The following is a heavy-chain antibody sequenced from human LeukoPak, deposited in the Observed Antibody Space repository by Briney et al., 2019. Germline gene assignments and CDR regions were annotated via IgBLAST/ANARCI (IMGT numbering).Heavy chain of an antibody. CDR2: IYYSGST. CDR1: GGSISSSNYY. V-gene: IGHV4-39*07. Sequence: PSETLSLTCTVFGGSISSSNYYWGWIRQPPGKGLEWIGSIYYSGSTYYNPSLKSRVTISVDTSKNQFSLKLSSVTAADTAVYYCARVAGGYSYGYFDYWGQGTLVTVSS. D-gene: IGHD5-18*01. J-gene: IGHJ4*02. CDR3: ARVAGGYSYGYFDY.